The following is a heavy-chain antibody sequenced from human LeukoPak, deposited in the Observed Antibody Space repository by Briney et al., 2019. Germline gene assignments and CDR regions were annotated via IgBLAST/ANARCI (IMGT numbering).Heavy chain of an antibody. Sequence: GGTLRLSCAASGFTFSNYWMTWVRRAPGKGLERVANIRPDGSVILYADSVKGRFTISRDSAKNSLYLQMNSLRVEDTAVYCCARDDTHSDTSGSFYDACDIGGRGT. D-gene: IGHD3-22*01. CDR3: ARDDTHSDTSGSFYDACDI. CDR2: IRPDGSVI. CDR1: GFTFSNYW. J-gene: IGHJ3*02. V-gene: IGHV3-7*01.